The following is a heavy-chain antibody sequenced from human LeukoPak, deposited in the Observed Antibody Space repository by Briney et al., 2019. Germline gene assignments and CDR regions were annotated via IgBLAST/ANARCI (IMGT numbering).Heavy chain of an antibody. Sequence: SVKVSRKASRFTFTRPAMQWVRQAGGQRLEGIGWIVVGSGNTNYAQKFQERVTITRDMSTSTAYMELSSLRSEDTAVYDCAAAPLGYCSGGSCYHRSPWGQGTLVTVSS. CDR3: AAAPLGYCSGGSCYHRSP. D-gene: IGHD2-15*01. J-gene: IGHJ5*02. CDR1: RFTFTRPA. CDR2: IVVGSGNT. V-gene: IGHV1-58*02.